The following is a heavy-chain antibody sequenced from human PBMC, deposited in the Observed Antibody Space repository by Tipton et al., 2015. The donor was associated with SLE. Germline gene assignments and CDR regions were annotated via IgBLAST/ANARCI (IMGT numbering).Heavy chain of an antibody. CDR1: GGTFSIYS. J-gene: IGHJ6*03. CDR3: ARCGGSSGSYPDYIYYHHMDV. D-gene: IGHD3-22*01. Sequence: QSGPEVKRPGSSVKVSCKASGGTFSIYSLSWVRQAPGQGLEWMGGIIPLFGSPNYAQKFQGRVTISTDESTTTAYMELSSLRSDDTAVYYCARCGGSSGSYPDYIYYHHMDVWGKGTTVTVSS. V-gene: IGHV1-69*05. CDR2: IIPLFGSP.